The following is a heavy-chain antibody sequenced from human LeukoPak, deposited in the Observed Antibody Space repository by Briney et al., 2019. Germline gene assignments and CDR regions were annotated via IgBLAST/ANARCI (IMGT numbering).Heavy chain of an antibody. CDR2: IRYDGSKK. J-gene: IGHJ6*03. CDR3: AKQGRDGGRDYYSYMDV. V-gene: IGHV3-30*02. D-gene: IGHD3-16*01. Sequence: GGSLRLSCAASGFTFSTYGMHWVCQAPGKGLERVAFIRYDGSKKYYADSVKGRFTISRDNSKNTLSLQMNSMRAEETAVYYCAKQGRDGGRDYYSYMDVWGKGTTVTISS. CDR1: GFTFSTYG.